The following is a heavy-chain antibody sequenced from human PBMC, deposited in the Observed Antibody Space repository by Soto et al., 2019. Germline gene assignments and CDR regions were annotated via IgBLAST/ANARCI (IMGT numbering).Heavy chain of an antibody. CDR2: IYHSGST. Sequence: PSETLSLTCAVSGGSISSGGYSWSWIRQPPGKGLEWIGYIYHSGSTNYNPSLKSRVTISVDTSKNQFSLKLSSVTAADTAVYYCARARWFDPWGQGTLVTVSS. J-gene: IGHJ5*02. CDR3: ARARWFDP. CDR1: GGSISSGGYS. V-gene: IGHV4-30-2*01.